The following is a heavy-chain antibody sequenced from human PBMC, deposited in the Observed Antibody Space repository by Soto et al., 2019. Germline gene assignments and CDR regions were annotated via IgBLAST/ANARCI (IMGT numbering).Heavy chain of an antibody. J-gene: IGHJ4*02. D-gene: IGHD4-17*01. CDR1: GGSISSGDYY. CDR2: IYYSGST. Sequence: LSLTCTVSGGSISSGDYYWSWIRQPPGKGLEWIGYIYYSGSTYYNPSLKSRVTISVDTSKNQFSLKLSSVTAADTAVYYCARVADYGDYAIDYWGQGTLVTVSS. CDR3: ARVADYGDYAIDY. V-gene: IGHV4-30-4*01.